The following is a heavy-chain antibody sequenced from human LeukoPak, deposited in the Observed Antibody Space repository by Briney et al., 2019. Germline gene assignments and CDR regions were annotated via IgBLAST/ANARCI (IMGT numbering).Heavy chain of an antibody. CDR2: IYLGGSDT. Sequence: GESLKISCNGSGYXFTNSWIAWVRQMPGKGLEWMGIIYLGGSDTTYSPSFQGQVTVSADKSISTAYLQWRSLKASDTAMYYCARRAPDAFDIWGQGTMVTVSS. CDR1: GYXFTNSW. V-gene: IGHV5-51*01. J-gene: IGHJ3*02. CDR3: ARRAPDAFDI.